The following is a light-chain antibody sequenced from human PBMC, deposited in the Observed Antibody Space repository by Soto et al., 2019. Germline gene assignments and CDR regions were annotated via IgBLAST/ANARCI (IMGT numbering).Light chain of an antibody. Sequence: QSVLTQPPSLSAAPGQKVTISCSGSSSNIGNNYVSWYQQLPGTAPKLLIYDNNKRPSGIPDRFSGSKSGTSATLGITGRQNGDEADYYCGTWDSSLSAGVFGGGTKLTVL. J-gene: IGLJ2*01. CDR2: DNN. CDR3: GTWDSSLSAGV. CDR1: SSNIGNNY. V-gene: IGLV1-51*01.